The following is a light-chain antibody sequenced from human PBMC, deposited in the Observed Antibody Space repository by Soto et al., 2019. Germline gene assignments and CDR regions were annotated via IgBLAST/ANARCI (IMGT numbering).Light chain of an antibody. J-gene: IGLJ1*01. Sequence: QPVLTQPASVSGYPGQSITISCTGTSSDVGGYNYVSWYQQHPGKAPKLMIYDVSNRPSGVSNRFSGSKSGNTASLTISGLQAEDEADYYCSSYTSSSVFGTGTRSPS. CDR1: SSDVGGYNY. V-gene: IGLV2-14*01. CDR3: SSYTSSSV. CDR2: DVS.